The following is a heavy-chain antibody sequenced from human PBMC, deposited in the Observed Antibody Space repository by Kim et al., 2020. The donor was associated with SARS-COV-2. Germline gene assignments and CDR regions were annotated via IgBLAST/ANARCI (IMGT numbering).Heavy chain of an antibody. Sequence: SEILSLTCAVYGGSFSGYYWSWIRQPPGKGLEWIGEINHSGSTNYNPSLKSRVTISVDTSKNQFSLKLSSVTAADTVVYYCAREGVYGSGSYHKIWGQGTLVTVSS. CDR1: GGSFSGYY. V-gene: IGHV4-34*01. CDR2: INHSGST. J-gene: IGHJ4*02. D-gene: IGHD3-10*01. CDR3: AREGVYGSGSYHKI.